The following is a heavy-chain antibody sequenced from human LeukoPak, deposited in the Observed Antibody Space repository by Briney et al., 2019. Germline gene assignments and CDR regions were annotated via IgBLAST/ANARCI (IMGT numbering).Heavy chain of an antibody. J-gene: IGHJ4*02. D-gene: IGHD3-22*01. CDR2: IYYSGST. V-gene: IGHV4-39*07. CDR3: ARAAPLSTMIVDTNPYFDY. CDR1: GGSISSSSYY. Sequence: KPSETLSLTCTVSGGSISSSSYYWGWIRQPPGKGLEWIGSIYYSGSTYYNPSLKSRVTISVDTSKNQFSLKLSSVTAADTAVYYCARAAPLSTMIVDTNPYFDYWGQGTLVTVSS.